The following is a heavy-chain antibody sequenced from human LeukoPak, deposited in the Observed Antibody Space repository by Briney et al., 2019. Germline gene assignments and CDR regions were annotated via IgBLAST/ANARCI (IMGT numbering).Heavy chain of an antibody. D-gene: IGHD3-22*01. CDR2: ISSSSSYI. CDR1: GFTFSSYS. CDR3: ARDQDYDSSGYYRTNFDY. Sequence: PGGSLRLSCAASGFTFSSYSMNWVRQAPGKGLEWVSSISSSSSYIYYADSVKGRFTISRDNAKNSLYLQMNSLRAEDTAVYYCARDQDYDSSGYYRTNFDYWGQGTLVTVSS. J-gene: IGHJ4*02. V-gene: IGHV3-21*01.